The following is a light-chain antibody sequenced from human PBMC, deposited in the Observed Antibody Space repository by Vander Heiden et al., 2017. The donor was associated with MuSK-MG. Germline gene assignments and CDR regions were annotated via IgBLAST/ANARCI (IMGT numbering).Light chain of an antibody. CDR2: DVT. J-gene: IGLJ1*01. CDR1: SSDVGAYNY. Sequence: QSALPPPPSVSGSPGQSITISCTGTSSDVGAYNYVSWYQQHPGKAPKLMIYDVTNRPSGVSDCFSGSKSGNTASLTISGRQAEDEADYYCSSYTSSSTYVFGTGTKVSVL. CDR3: SSYTSSSTYV. V-gene: IGLV2-14*01.